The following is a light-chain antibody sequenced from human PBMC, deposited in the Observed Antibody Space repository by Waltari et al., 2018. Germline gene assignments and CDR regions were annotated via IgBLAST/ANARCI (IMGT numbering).Light chain of an antibody. Sequence: DIVMTQSPDSLAVSLGERATTHCQPSQSVLYSSNNKNYLAWYQQKPGQPPKLLIYWASTRESGVPDRFSGSGSGTDFTLTISSLQAEDVAVYYCQQYYNTPFTFGPGTKVDIK. V-gene: IGKV4-1*01. CDR1: QSVLYSSNNKNY. CDR2: WAS. J-gene: IGKJ3*01. CDR3: QQYYNTPFT.